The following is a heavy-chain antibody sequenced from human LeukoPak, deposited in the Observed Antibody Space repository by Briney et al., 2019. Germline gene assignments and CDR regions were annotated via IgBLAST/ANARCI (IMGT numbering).Heavy chain of an antibody. CDR2: IIPIFGTA. CDR3: ARGRGYSYGYFDY. Sequence: GASVKVSCTASGGTFSSYAISWVRQAPGQGLEWMGGIIPIFGTANYAQKFQGRVTITADESTSTAYMELSSLRSEDTAVYYCARGRGYSYGYFDYWGQGTLVTVSS. J-gene: IGHJ4*02. V-gene: IGHV1-69*13. D-gene: IGHD5-18*01. CDR1: GGTFSSYA.